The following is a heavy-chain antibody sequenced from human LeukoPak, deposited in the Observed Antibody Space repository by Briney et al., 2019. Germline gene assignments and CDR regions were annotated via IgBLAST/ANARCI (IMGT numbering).Heavy chain of an antibody. D-gene: IGHD2-15*01. CDR1: GFTFSNYD. CDR2: IQYSGSKK. CDR3: AKGGRHGHSSYERGYFDF. Sequence: GGSLRLSCAAAGFTFSNYDMHWVRQAQGKGLEWVAFIQYSGSKKYYVDSVEGRFTISRDNSKNTLSVQMNSLRTEDTAVYYCAKGGRHGHSSYERGYFDFWGQGALVTVSS. V-gene: IGHV3-30*02. J-gene: IGHJ4*02.